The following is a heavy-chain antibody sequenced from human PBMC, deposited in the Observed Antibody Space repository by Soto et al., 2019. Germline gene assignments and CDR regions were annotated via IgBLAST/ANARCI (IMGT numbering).Heavy chain of an antibody. J-gene: IGHJ6*02. CDR3: ASLGRRGMDV. CDR2: IIPIFGTA. CDR1: VYTFTNYG. Sequence: PSVTVSCKASVYTFTNYGISWVRQATGQGLEWMGGIIPIFGTANYAQKFQGRVTITADESTSTAYMELSSLRSEDTAVYYCASLGRRGMDVWGQGTTVTVSS. D-gene: IGHD2-15*01. V-gene: IGHV1-69*01.